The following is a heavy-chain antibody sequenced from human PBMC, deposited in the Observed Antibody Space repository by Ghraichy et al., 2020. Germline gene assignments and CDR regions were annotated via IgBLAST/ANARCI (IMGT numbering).Heavy chain of an antibody. Sequence: GGSLRLSCAASGFTFSSYSMNWVRQAPGKGLEWVSSISSSSSYIYYADSVKGRFTISRDNAKNSLYLQMNSLRAEDTAVYYCARDSGADCYSRDWGQGTLVTVSS. CDR1: GFTFSSYS. V-gene: IGHV3-21*01. D-gene: IGHD2-21*02. J-gene: IGHJ4*02. CDR2: ISSSSSYI. CDR3: ARDSGADCYSRD.